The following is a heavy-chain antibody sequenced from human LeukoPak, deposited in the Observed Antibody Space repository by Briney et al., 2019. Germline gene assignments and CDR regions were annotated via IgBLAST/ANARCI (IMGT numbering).Heavy chain of an antibody. Sequence: PGGSLRLSCAASGFTFSDYYMSWIRQAPGKGLEWVSYISSSGSTIYCADSVKGQFTISRDNAKNSLYLQMNSLRAEDTAVYYCARDRSRYSGSYYSVDYFDYWGQGTLVTVSS. CDR1: GFTFSDYY. D-gene: IGHD1-26*01. CDR3: ARDRSRYSGSYYSVDYFDY. CDR2: ISSSGSTI. J-gene: IGHJ4*02. V-gene: IGHV3-11*01.